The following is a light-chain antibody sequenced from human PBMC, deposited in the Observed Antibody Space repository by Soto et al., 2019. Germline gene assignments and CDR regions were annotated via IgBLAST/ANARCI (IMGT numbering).Light chain of an antibody. CDR1: QGISQY. Sequence: DILLTQSPSLLSASVGDRVTLTCRASQGISQYVAWYQQKSGKAPKLLIYAAVVLQGGIPSRFSGSGSATEFILTISGLQPEDFATYYCQQVNYYPFTFGGGTRVEIK. V-gene: IGKV1-9*01. CDR2: AAV. CDR3: QQVNYYPFT. J-gene: IGKJ4*01.